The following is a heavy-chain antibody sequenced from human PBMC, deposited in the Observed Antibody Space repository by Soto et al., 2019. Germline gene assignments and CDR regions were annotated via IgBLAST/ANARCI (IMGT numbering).Heavy chain of an antibody. CDR1: GGTFSSYA. CDR2: IIPIFGTA. D-gene: IGHD7-27*01. CDR3: AGDGDNGMAV. J-gene: IGHJ6*02. V-gene: IGHV1-69*06. Sequence: QVQLVQSGAEVKKPGSSVKVSCKASGGTFSSYAISWVRQAPGQGLEWMGGIIPIFGTANYAQKFQGRVTITADKSTRTAYMELSSRGSEDRAVYSWAGDGDNGMAVWGQGTTVTVSS.